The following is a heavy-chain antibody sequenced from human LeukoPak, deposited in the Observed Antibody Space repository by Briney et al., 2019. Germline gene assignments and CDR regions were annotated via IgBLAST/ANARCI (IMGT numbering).Heavy chain of an antibody. V-gene: IGHV4-39*01. J-gene: IGHJ4*02. CDR1: GGSISDTTYF. D-gene: IGHD3-9*01. CDR3: ARSGYYDILSGYLYFFDY. CDR2: VYSSAST. Sequence: PSETLSLTCSVSGGSISDTTYFWGWIRQPPGNGLEWIGSVYSSASTYYNPSLKSRVTVSIDTSRNQFSLKLTSVAAAETAVYYCARSGYYDILSGYLYFFDYWGQGTLVTVSS.